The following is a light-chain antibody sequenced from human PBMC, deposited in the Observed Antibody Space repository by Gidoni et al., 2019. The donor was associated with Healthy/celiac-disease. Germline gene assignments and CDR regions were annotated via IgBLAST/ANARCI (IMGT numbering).Light chain of an antibody. J-gene: IGLJ2*01. V-gene: IGLV1-40*01. CDR1: SSNLGAGYD. Sequence: QSVLTQPPSVSGAPGQRVTISFTGSSSNLGAGYDVHWYPQLPGTAPKRLIYGNSNRPSGVPDRFSGAKSCTSASLAITGLQAEDESDYYCQSYDSSLSGSVFGGGTKLTVL. CDR3: QSYDSSLSGSV. CDR2: GNS.